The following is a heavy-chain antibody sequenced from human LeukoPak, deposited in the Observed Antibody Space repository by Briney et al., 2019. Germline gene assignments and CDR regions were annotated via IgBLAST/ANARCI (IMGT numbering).Heavy chain of an antibody. CDR3: AKDRIVATIFYYFDY. D-gene: IGHD5-12*01. CDR1: GFTFSSYA. CDR2: ISGSGGST. V-gene: IGHV3-23*01. J-gene: IGHJ4*02. Sequence: GGSLRLSCAASGFTFSSYAMSWVRQAPGKGLEWVSAISGSGGSTYYADSVKGRFTISRDNSKNTLYLQMNSLRAEDTAVYYCAKDRIVATIFYYFDYWGQGTLVTVSS.